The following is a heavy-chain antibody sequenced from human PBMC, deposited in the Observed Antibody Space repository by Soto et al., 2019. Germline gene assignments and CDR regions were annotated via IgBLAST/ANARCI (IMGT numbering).Heavy chain of an antibody. CDR3: ARAATLTPVYDY. J-gene: IGHJ4*02. CDR2: IYSDGTT. CDR1: GFTVSNNY. Sequence: QLVESGGGLVQPGGSLRLSYAASGFTVSNNYMSWVRQAPGKALEWVSIIYSDGTTYYADSVKDRFTISRDNSKNTLYLQMSSLTADDTAVYYCARAATLTPVYDYWGQGTLVTVSS. D-gene: IGHD6-25*01. V-gene: IGHV3-66*01.